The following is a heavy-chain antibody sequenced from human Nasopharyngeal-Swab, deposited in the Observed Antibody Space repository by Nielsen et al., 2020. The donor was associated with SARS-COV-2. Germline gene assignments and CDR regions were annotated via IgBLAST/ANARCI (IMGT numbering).Heavy chain of an antibody. CDR3: ARDMLSYRVYYYYGMDV. V-gene: IGHV3-48*03. CDR1: GFTFSSYE. J-gene: IGHJ6*02. D-gene: IGHD2-8*01. Sequence: GSLRLSCVASGFTFSSYEMNWVRQAPGKGLEWVSYISSSGSTIYYADSVKGRFTISRDNAKNSLYLQMNSLRAEDTAVYYCARDMLSYRVYYYYGMDVWGQGTTVTVSS. CDR2: ISSSGSTI.